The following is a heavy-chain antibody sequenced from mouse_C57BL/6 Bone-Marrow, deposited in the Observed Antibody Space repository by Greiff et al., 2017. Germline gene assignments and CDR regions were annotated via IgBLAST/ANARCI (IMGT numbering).Heavy chain of an antibody. CDR2: ISSGGSYT. J-gene: IGHJ1*03. Sequence: EVKLVESGGDLVKPGGSLKLSCAASGFTFSSYGMSWVRQTPDKRLEWVATISSGGSYTYYPDSVKGRFTISRDKAKNTLYLQLSSLMSEDTAMYYCARQDYDYGYFDVWGTGTTVTVSS. V-gene: IGHV5-6*01. CDR3: ARQDYDYGYFDV. CDR1: GFTFSSYG. D-gene: IGHD2-4*01.